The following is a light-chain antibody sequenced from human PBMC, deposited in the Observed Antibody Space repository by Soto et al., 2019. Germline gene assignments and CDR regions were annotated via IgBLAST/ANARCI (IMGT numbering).Light chain of an antibody. CDR3: QQYNSYPLT. CDR2: AAS. CDR1: QGISSY. Sequence: AIRMTQSPSSFSASTGDRVTITCRASQGISSYLAWYQQKPGKAPKLLIYAASTLQSGVPSRFSDSGSGTELTLTISSLQPDDFATYYCQQYNSYPLTFGGGTKVEIK. J-gene: IGKJ4*01. V-gene: IGKV1-8*01.